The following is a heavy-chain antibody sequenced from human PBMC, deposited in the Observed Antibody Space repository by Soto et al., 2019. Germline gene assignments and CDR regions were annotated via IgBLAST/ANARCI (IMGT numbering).Heavy chain of an antibody. CDR3: ARDTGNFFDY. Sequence: ASVKVSCKASCYTFTSYTVSWVRQAPGQGLEWVGWIGPSSGNTDSARNLQGRVTMTTDTSTSTAYMELRSLRSDDTAVYYCARDTGNFFDYWGQGTLATVSS. V-gene: IGHV1-18*01. CDR2: IGPSSGNT. CDR1: CYTFTSYT. J-gene: IGHJ4*02.